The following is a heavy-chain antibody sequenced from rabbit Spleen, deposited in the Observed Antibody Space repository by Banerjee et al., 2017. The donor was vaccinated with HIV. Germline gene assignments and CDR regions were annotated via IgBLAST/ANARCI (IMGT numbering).Heavy chain of an antibody. CDR1: GFSFSSSDY. V-gene: IGHV1S40*01. CDR2: IAGGSSGFT. Sequence: EESGGDLVKPGASLTLTCTASGFSFSSSDYMCWVRQAPGKGLEWISCIAGGSSGFTYYASWAKGRFTISKTSSTTVTLQVTSLTAAGTATYFCARDTGSSFSSYGMDLWGPGTLVTVS. D-gene: IGHD8-1*01. J-gene: IGHJ6*01. CDR3: ARDTGSSFSSYGMDL.